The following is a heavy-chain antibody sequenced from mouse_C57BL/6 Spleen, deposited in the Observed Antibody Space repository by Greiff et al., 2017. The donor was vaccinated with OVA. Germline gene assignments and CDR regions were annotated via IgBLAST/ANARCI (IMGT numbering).Heavy chain of an antibody. Sequence: QVQLQQSGPELVKPGASVKISCKASGYAFSSSWMNWVKQRPGKGLEWIGRIYPGDGDTNYNGKFKGKATLTADKSSSTAYMQLSSLTSEDSAVYFCARPGGNYDAMDYWGQGTSVTVSS. CDR3: ARPGGNYDAMDY. V-gene: IGHV1-82*01. CDR1: GYAFSSSW. CDR2: IYPGDGDT. J-gene: IGHJ4*01.